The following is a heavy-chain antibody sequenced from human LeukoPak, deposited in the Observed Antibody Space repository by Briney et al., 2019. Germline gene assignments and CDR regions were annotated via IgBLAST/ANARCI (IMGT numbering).Heavy chain of an antibody. V-gene: IGHV3-30*04. J-gene: IGHJ4*02. CDR3: TTRKGGSPFY. Sequence: GGSLRLSCAASGFTFSSYAMHWVRQAPGKGLEWVAVISYDGSNKYYADSVKGRFTISRDNSKNTLYLQMNSLKTEDTAVYYCTTRKGGSPFYWGQGTLVAVSS. D-gene: IGHD1-26*01. CDR2: ISYDGSNK. CDR1: GFTFSSYA.